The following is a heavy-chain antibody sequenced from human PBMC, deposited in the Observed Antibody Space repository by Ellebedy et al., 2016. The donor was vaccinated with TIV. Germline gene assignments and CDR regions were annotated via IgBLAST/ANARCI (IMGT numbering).Heavy chain of an antibody. V-gene: IGHV3-7*03. D-gene: IGHD6-6*01. CDR2: VRQDENEI. Sequence: GESLKISXAASGFTFSTYWMSWVRQAPGKGLEWVANVRQDENEIHYVGSVKGRFTISRDNSKNTVYLQMQSLRDADSATYYCARSGRIAARQYDFWGQGTLVTVSS. CDR3: ARSGRIAARQYDF. J-gene: IGHJ4*02. CDR1: GFTFSTYW.